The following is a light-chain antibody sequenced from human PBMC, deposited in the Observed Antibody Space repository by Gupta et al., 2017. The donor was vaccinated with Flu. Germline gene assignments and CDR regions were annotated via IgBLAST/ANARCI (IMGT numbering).Light chain of an antibody. Sequence: QSAPTQPRSVSGSPGQSVTISCTGSSNDVGGSNRVSWYQHRPGKAHKLLLYDVTERPAGVPDRFSDSKSGNTASLTISGRQAEEEADYYCSSDAGKVNWVFGTGTTVTVL. J-gene: IGLJ1*01. CDR1: SNDVGGSNR. V-gene: IGLV2-11*01. CDR3: SSDAGKVNWV. CDR2: DVT.